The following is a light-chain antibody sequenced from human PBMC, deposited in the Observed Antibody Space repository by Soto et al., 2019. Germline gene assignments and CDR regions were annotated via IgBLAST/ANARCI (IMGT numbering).Light chain of an antibody. CDR3: QQYGSSPT. CDR2: GAS. J-gene: IGKJ4*01. CDR1: QSVSSSY. V-gene: IGKV3-20*01. Sequence: EIVLTQSPGTLSLSPGERATLSCRASQSVSSSYLAWYQQKPGQAPRLLIYGASSRATGIPDRFSGSGSGTDFPLTISRLEPEGFGVYFCQQYGSSPTFGGGTKVEIK.